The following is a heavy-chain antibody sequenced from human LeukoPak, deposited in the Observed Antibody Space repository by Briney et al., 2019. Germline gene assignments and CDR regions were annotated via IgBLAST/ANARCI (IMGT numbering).Heavy chain of an antibody. Sequence: PGGSLRLSCVASGFTFSDYAIHWVRQAPGKGLEWLTIISYDGSIKYYADSVRGRFTISRDNSKNTVYLQMNSLTTGDTAVYYCTRALDYWGQGALVTVSS. J-gene: IGHJ4*02. CDR1: GFTFSDYA. CDR3: TRALDY. CDR2: ISYDGSIK. V-gene: IGHV3-30*03.